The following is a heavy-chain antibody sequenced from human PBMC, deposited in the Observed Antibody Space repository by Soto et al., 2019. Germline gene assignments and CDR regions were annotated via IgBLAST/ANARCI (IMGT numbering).Heavy chain of an antibody. J-gene: IGHJ5*02. CDR3: ARSLDSSGYWNNYFDP. Sequence: QVQLVQSGAEVKKPGSSVKVSCKASGGTFSTYTITWVRQAPGQGLQWMGGIIPIFGTANYPQKFQGRVTITADESTSTAYMELSSLRSEDTAIDYCARSLDSSGYWNNYFDPWGQGTLVTVSS. D-gene: IGHD3-22*01. V-gene: IGHV1-69*01. CDR1: GGTFSTYT. CDR2: IIPIFGTA.